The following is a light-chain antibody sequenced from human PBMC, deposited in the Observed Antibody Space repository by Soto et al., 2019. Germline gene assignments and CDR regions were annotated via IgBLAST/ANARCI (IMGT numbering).Light chain of an antibody. Sequence: QSVLTQPASVSGSPGQSITISCSGTRSVFGTYKLVSWYQQHPGRPPKLVIYEGTERLSGISNRFSASQSGSTASLTISGLQAGDEADYYCSSNADSTTYVFGTGTKVTVL. V-gene: IGLV2-23*01. CDR3: SSNADSTTYV. J-gene: IGLJ1*01. CDR2: EGT. CDR1: RSVFGTYKL.